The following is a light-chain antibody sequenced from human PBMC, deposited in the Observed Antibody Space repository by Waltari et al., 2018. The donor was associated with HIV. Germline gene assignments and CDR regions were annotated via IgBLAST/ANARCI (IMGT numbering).Light chain of an antibody. V-gene: IGKV4-1*01. CDR3: QTYYAAPGT. CDR1: QSVLYNSNNNNY. CDR2: WAS. J-gene: IGKJ2*01. Sequence: DIVMTQSPDSLAVSLGERAAINCKSSQSVLYNSNNNNYLAWYQQKLGQPPKLLIYWASARNSRVPARFSGSGSGTDFTVTISSLQAEDGAVYYCQTYYAAPGTFGQGTKLAIK.